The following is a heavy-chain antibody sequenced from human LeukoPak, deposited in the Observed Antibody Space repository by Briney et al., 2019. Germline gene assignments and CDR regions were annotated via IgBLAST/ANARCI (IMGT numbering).Heavy chain of an antibody. CDR2: ISCSGGST. J-gene: IGHJ3*02. V-gene: IGHV3-23*01. Sequence: GGSLRLSCAASGFTFSSYAMSWVRQAPGKGLEWVSAISCSGGSTYYADSVKGRFTISRDNSKNTLYLQMNSLRAEDTAVYYCAKDLRNSVSPSPSAFDIWGQGTMVTVSS. CDR3: AKDLRNSVSPSPSAFDI. D-gene: IGHD2-8*01. CDR1: GFTFSSYA.